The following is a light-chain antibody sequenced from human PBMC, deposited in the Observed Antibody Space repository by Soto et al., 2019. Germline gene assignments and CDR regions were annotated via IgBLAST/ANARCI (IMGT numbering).Light chain of an antibody. V-gene: IGKV1-39*01. J-gene: IGKJ5*01. CDR3: QQSYSTPLT. CDR1: QSISNW. Sequence: DIQMTQSPSTLSASAGDRVTITCRTSQSISNWLAWHQQKPGKAPKIMIYAASSLQSGVPSRFSVMLSWTDFTLNISSLKPEDLSTYYCQQSYSTPLTFGQGTRLEIK. CDR2: AAS.